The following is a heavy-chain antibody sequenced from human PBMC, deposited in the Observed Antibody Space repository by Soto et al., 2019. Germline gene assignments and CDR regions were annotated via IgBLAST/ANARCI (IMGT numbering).Heavy chain of an antibody. J-gene: IGHJ4*02. Sequence: SQTLSLTCAISGDSVSSNSAAWNWIRQSSSRGLEWLGRTYYRSKWYNDYAVSVKSRITINPDTSKNQFSLHLSSVTAADTAVYYCARHAAYDSVWGKSDGSDYWGQGTLVTVSS. CDR1: GDSVSSNSAA. D-gene: IGHD3-16*01. CDR2: TYYRSKWYN. CDR3: ARHAAYDSVWGKSDGSDY. V-gene: IGHV6-1*01.